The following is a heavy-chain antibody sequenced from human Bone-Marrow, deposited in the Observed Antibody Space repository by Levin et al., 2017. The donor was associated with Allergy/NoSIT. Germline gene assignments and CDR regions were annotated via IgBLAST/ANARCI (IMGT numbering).Heavy chain of an antibody. CDR2: IYSGGTT. CDR3: ARVGREYCSGGGCYDYYYYYMDV. V-gene: IGHV3-53*01. D-gene: IGHD2-15*01. CDR1: GFTVSSNY. Sequence: GGSLRLSCAASGFTVSSNYMSWVRQAPGKGLEWVSVIYSGGTTHYADSVRGRFTIFRDNSKNTVYVQMNGLRADDTAAYYCARVGREYCSGGGCYDYYYYYMDVWGKGTTVTVSS. J-gene: IGHJ6*03.